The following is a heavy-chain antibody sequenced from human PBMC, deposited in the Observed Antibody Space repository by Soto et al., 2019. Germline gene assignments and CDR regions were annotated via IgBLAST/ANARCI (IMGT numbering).Heavy chain of an antibody. CDR3: AKDSWLDSSGWTFFDY. Sequence: GGSLRLSCAASGFTFSSYAMSWVRQAPGKGLEWVSAISGSGGSTYYADSVKGRFTISRDKSKNTLYLQMNSLRAEDTDVYYCAKDSWLDSSGWTFFDYWGQGTLVTVSS. V-gene: IGHV3-23*01. CDR2: ISGSGGST. J-gene: IGHJ4*02. D-gene: IGHD6-19*01. CDR1: GFTFSSYA.